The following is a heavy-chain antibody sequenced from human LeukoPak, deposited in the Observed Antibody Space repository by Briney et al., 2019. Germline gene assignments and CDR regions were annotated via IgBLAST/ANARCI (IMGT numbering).Heavy chain of an antibody. CDR3: ARDPPDSGSYFFDY. V-gene: IGHV3-30*04. Sequence: QLGGSLRLSCAASGFTFSSYTIHWIRQAPGKGLEWVAVISYDGRNKYYADSVKGRFTISRDNSKNTLYLQMNSLRGEDTAVYYCARDPPDSGSYFFDYWGQGTLVTVSS. D-gene: IGHD1-26*01. J-gene: IGHJ4*02. CDR2: ISYDGRNK. CDR1: GFTFSSYT.